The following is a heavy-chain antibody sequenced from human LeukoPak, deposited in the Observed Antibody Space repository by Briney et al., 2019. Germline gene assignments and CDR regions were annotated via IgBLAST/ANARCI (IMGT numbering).Heavy chain of an antibody. CDR2: ISGSGGST. CDR1: GFTFSNAW. J-gene: IGHJ5*02. V-gene: IGHV3-23*01. D-gene: IGHD4-17*01. CDR3: AKGTGDYGVAWFDP. Sequence: GGSLRLSCAASGFTFSNAWMSWVRQAPGKGLEWVSAISGSGGSTYYADSVKGRFTISRDNSKNTLYLQMNCLRAEDTAVYYCAKGTGDYGVAWFDPWGQGTLVTVSS.